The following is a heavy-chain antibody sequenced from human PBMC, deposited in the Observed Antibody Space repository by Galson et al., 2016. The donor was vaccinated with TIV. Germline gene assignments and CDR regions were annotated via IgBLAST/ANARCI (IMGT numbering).Heavy chain of an antibody. CDR1: GGPFSNFA. V-gene: IGHV1-69*13. CDR2: IIPIFRTP. D-gene: IGHD3-9*01. CDR3: TSPSGGLTDWHLKFDY. Sequence: SVKVSCKASGGPFSNFAINWVRQAPGQGLQWMGGIIPIFRTPKYAQKFQGRVTITADESTSTAYMGLTSLRSEDTAVYYCTSPSGGLTDWHLKFDYWGQGTLVTVSS. J-gene: IGHJ4*02.